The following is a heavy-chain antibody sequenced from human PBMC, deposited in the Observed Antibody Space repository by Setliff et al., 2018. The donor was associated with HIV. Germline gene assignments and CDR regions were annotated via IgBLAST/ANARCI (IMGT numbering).Heavy chain of an antibody. CDR1: GYTFSDYD. CDR2: ISGYSGHT. D-gene: IGHD6-13*01. J-gene: IGHJ4*02. V-gene: IGHV1-18*01. CDR3: ARAPYSSSWGLDY. Sequence: ASVKVSCKASGYTFSDYDVAWVRQAPGQGLEWMGWISGYSGHTSYAQKIQGRVTITRDTSASTAYMELSSLRSEDTAVYYCARAPYSSSWGLDYWGQGTLVTVSS.